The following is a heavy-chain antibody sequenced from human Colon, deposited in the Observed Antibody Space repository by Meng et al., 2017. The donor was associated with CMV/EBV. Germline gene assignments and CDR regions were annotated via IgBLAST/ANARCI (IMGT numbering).Heavy chain of an antibody. V-gene: IGHV3-11*05. Sequence: QGHLEESGGGLGKPGGSRILSCVASGFNVNDSYTYWFRRAPGKGLEWISYITSDTPYRLYSESVQGRFTISRDNAKNSLFLQMNSLRAEDTAVYYCAPYATSWSFEHWGQGTLVTVSS. CDR1: GFNVNDSY. J-gene: IGHJ4*02. CDR3: APYATSWSFEH. CDR2: ITSDTPYR. D-gene: IGHD2-2*01.